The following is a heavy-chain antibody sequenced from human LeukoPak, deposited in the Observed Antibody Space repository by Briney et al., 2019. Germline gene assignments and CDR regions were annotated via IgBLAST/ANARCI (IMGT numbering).Heavy chain of an antibody. V-gene: IGHV4-34*01. CDR1: GGSFSGYY. J-gene: IGHJ5*02. CDR2: INHSGST. D-gene: IGHD4-23*01. Sequence: SETLSLTCAVYGGSFSGYYWSWIRQPPGKGLEWIGEINHSGSTNYNPSLKSRVTISVDTSKNQFSLKLSSVTAADTAVYYCAREPTEATVVSNWFDPWGQGTLVTVSS. CDR3: AREPTEATVVSNWFDP.